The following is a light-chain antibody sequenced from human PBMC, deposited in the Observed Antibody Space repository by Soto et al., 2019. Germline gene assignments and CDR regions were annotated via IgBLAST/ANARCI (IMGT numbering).Light chain of an antibody. CDR1: QSVSHF. CDR2: DTS. J-gene: IGKJ4*01. V-gene: IGKV3-11*01. CDR3: QQRTDRPT. Sequence: EIVLTQSPATLSLSPGESATLSCRASQSVSHFLAWYQQKPGQAPRLLIYDTSSRATGIPGRFSGSGSGTDFTLTIDSLEPEDSAVYYCQQRTDRPTFGGGTKVEI.